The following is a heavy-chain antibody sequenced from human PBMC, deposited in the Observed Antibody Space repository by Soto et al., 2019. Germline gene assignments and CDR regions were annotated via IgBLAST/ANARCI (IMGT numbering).Heavy chain of an antibody. J-gene: IGHJ6*02. Sequence: QVQLVESGGGEVQPGTSLRLSCAASGFIFSDNGMHWVRQSPGKGLEWVAATSYDGSKTFYADSVKGRLSIYRDNSKSTLYLHMSSLRHEDTDVYYCAKDLRQGAAGATVYGMDVWGQGTTVTVSS. V-gene: IGHV3-30*18. CDR1: GFIFSDNG. CDR2: TSYDGSKT. CDR3: AKDLRQGAAGATVYGMDV. D-gene: IGHD5-12*01.